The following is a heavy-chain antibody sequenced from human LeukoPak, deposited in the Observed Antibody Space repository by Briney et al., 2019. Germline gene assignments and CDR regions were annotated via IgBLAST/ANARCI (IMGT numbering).Heavy chain of an antibody. V-gene: IGHV1-18*01. J-gene: IGHJ6*03. Sequence: ASVKVSCKASGYTFTSYGISWVRQAPGQGLEWMGWISAYNGNTNYAQKLQGRVTMTTDTSTSTAYMELRSLRSDDTAVYYCARVREQLERFFYYYYMDVWGKGTTVTVSS. CDR3: ARVREQLERFFYYYYMDV. CDR2: ISAYNGNT. CDR1: GYTFTSYG. D-gene: IGHD1-1*01.